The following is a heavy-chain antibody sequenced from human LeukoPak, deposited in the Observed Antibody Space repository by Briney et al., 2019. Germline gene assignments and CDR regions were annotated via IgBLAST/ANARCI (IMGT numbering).Heavy chain of an antibody. CDR3: AKQSFHTEMVMSLFDY. Sequence: GGSLRLSCAASGFTFSSYAMSWVRQAPGKGLEWVSAISGGGGRTDYADSVKGRFTISRDNSKNTLYLQMNSLRAEDTAVYYCAKQSFHTEMVMSLFDYWGQGTLVTVSS. V-gene: IGHV3-23*01. CDR2: ISGGGGRT. CDR1: GFTFSSYA. J-gene: IGHJ4*02. D-gene: IGHD5-18*01.